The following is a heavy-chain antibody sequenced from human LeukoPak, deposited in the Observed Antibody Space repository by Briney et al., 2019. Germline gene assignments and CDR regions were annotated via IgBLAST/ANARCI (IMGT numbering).Heavy chain of an antibody. CDR1: SRSLSGYY. CDR2: INHSGST. CDR3: ARAAVAGTFYFDD. V-gene: IGHV4-34*01. D-gene: IGHD6-19*01. Sequence: SQTLSLTSPLYSRSLSGYYWSWIRPPHESGLEWIGEINHSGSTNYNPSLKSRVTISVDTSNSQFSLKLSSVTAADTAVYYCARAAVAGTFYFDDWGQGTLVTVSS. J-gene: IGHJ4*02.